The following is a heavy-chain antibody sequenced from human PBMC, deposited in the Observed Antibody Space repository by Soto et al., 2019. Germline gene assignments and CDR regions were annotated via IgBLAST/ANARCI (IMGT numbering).Heavy chain of an antibody. J-gene: IGHJ5*02. V-gene: IGHV4-39*01. CDR1: GDSIRSSDFN. CDR2: IYRNGET. D-gene: IGHD2-15*01. Sequence: QLRLQESGPGLVKPSGTLSLTCTVSGDSIRSSDFNWGWIRQPPGKGLEWIGTIYRNGETFYNPPLPRPVTMSVDTSRNQSALHLTSVTAADTAVYFCAGQTRGPIPHVGWLSPVASWGQGTLVTVSS. CDR3: AGQTRGPIPHVGWLSPVAS.